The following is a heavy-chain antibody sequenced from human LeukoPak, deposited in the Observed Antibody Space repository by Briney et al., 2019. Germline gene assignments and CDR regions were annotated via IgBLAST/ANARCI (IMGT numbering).Heavy chain of an antibody. CDR3: ARVLIAASLCY. D-gene: IGHD6-13*01. V-gene: IGHV1-2*02. Sequence: SVXVSCKASGYTFTGYYMHWVRQAPGQGLEWMGWINPNSGDTNYAQKFQGRVTMTRDTSISTAYMELSRLRSDDTSVYYCARVLIAASLCYWGQGTLVTVSS. J-gene: IGHJ1*01. CDR2: INPNSGDT. CDR1: GYTFTGYY.